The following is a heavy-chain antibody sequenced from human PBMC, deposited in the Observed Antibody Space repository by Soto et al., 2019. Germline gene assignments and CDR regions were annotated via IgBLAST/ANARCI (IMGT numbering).Heavy chain of an antibody. D-gene: IGHD3-10*01. CDR1: GLTINKTGKG. Sequence: GSGPTLVNAAQPLTLNCTFCGLTINKTGKGEGRIREPPGKAPECLALIYWDDDKRYSPSLKGRLTITKDTSKNQVVLTMTNMDPVDTATYYCAHRVLVRVFSAFDFWGQGSLVTVSS. V-gene: IGHV2-5*02. CDR2: IYWDDDK. J-gene: IGHJ3*01. CDR3: AHRVLVRVFSAFDF.